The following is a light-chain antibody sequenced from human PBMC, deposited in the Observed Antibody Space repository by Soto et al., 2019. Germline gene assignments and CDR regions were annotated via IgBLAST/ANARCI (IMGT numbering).Light chain of an antibody. Sequence: EIVLTQPPGTLSFSPGERATLSCRASQSITNNYLAWYQQKAGQVPRLLLYGASTRPTGIPDRFSGSGSGTDFTLTITRLEPDDFAVYYCQHYGSSPRTFGQGTKVEIK. CDR1: QSITNNY. CDR3: QHYGSSPRT. CDR2: GAS. J-gene: IGKJ1*01. V-gene: IGKV3-20*01.